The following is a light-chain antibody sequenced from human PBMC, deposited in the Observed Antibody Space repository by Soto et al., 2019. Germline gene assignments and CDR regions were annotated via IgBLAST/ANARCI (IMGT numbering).Light chain of an antibody. Sequence: DIVLTQSPATLSLSPGDRAALSCRASQNVTTYLTWYQQKRGQTPRLLIYDTSVRATGIPARFSGSGSGTDFTLTISSLDPEDFAIYYCQQRSHWPLTFGGGTKVEVK. J-gene: IGKJ4*01. CDR3: QQRSHWPLT. CDR1: QNVTTY. V-gene: IGKV3-11*01. CDR2: DTS.